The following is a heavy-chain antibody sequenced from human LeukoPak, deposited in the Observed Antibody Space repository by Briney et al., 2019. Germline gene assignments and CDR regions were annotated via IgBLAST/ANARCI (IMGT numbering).Heavy chain of an antibody. CDR1: GFTFSSYG. V-gene: IGHV3-30*18. J-gene: IGHJ4*02. CDR3: AKDLRMRRHDSSLDY. Sequence: PGGSLRLSCAASGFTFSSYGMHWVRQAPGKGLEWVAVISYDGSNKYYADSVKGRFSISRDNSKNTLYLQMNSLRAEDTAVYYCAKDLRMRRHDSSLDYLGQGTLVTVFS. D-gene: IGHD3-22*01. CDR2: ISYDGSNK.